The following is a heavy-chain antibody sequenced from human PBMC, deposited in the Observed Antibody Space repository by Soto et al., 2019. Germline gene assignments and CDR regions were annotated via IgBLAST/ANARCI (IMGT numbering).Heavy chain of an antibody. D-gene: IGHD3-10*01. CDR3: ASPGTHGSGSYAFDI. CDR1: GYTFTSYG. J-gene: IGHJ3*02. V-gene: IGHV1-18*04. Sequence: QVQLVQSGAEVKKPGASVKVSCKASGYTFTSYGISWVRQAPGQGLERMGWISAYNGNTNYAQKLQGRVTVATDTSTSAAYMELRSLRSDDTAVYYCASPGTHGSGSYAFDIWGQGTMVTVSS. CDR2: ISAYNGNT.